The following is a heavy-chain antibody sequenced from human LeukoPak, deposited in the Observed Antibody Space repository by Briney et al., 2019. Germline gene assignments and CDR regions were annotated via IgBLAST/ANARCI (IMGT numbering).Heavy chain of an antibody. V-gene: IGHV3-7*04. Sequence: GGSLRLSCAASGFTFSSYWMSWVRQAPGKGLEWVANIKQDGSEKYYVDSVKGRFTISRDNAKNSLYLQMNSLRAEDTAVYYCARGGVVYPDSFDIWGRGTMVTVSS. D-gene: IGHD3-16*02. CDR1: GFTFSSYW. J-gene: IGHJ3*02. CDR2: IKQDGSEK. CDR3: ARGGVVYPDSFDI.